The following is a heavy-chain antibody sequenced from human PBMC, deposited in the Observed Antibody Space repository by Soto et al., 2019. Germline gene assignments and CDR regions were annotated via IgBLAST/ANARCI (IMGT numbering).Heavy chain of an antibody. Sequence: SVKVSCKASGGTFSSYAISWVRQAPGQGLEWMGGIIPIFGTANYAQKFQGRVTITADKSTSTAYMELSSLRSEDTAVYYCARESSGATSMASNYFDYWGQGTLVTVSS. CDR2: IIPIFGTA. J-gene: IGHJ4*02. CDR3: ARESSGATSMASNYFDY. CDR1: GGTFSSYA. D-gene: IGHD5-12*01. V-gene: IGHV1-69*06.